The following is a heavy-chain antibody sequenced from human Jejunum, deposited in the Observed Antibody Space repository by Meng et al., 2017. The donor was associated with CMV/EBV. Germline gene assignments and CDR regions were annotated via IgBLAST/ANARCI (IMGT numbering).Heavy chain of an antibody. J-gene: IGHJ4*02. CDR1: GFTVSGHG. Sequence: SGFTVSGHGMNWVRQAPGKGLEWVACVTAGGRSTYYIDSVKGRFTVSRDNSENEVYLQMNSLRVEDSAMYYCVKSHIGIAGYYDYWGQGTRVTVSS. CDR3: VKSHIGIAGYYDY. D-gene: IGHD2-15*01. V-gene: IGHV3-23*01. CDR2: VTAGGRST.